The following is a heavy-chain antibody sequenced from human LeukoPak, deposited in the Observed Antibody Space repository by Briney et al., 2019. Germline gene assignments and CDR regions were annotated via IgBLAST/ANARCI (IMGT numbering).Heavy chain of an antibody. J-gene: IGHJ6*02. CDR1: GYTLTELS. Sequence: RASVKVSCTVSGYTLTELSMHWVRQAPGKGLEWMGGFDPEDGETIYAQKFQGRVTMTEDTSTDTAYMELSSLRSEDTAVYYCATDFKAYYYYGMDVWGQGTTVTVSS. V-gene: IGHV1-24*01. CDR2: FDPEDGET. CDR3: ATDFKAYYYYGMDV.